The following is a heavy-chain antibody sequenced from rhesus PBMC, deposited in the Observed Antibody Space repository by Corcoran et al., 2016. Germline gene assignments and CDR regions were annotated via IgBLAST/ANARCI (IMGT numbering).Heavy chain of an antibody. CDR3: ARGATSDWYFDL. J-gene: IGHJ2*01. CDR2: ISGGGSGT. V-gene: IGHV4-65*01. D-gene: IGHD2-2*01. Sequence: QVQLQESGTGLVKPSETLSLTCAVSGGSVSSSNWWSWIRQPPGKGLEWIGYISGGGSGTSYTPVLKWLVTIETDTSTRQFSLKLSSVAPADTAVDYCARGATSDWYFDLWGPGTPITISS. CDR1: GGSVSSSNW.